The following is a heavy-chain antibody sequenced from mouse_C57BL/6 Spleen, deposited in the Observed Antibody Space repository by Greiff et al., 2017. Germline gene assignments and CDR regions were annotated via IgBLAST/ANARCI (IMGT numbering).Heavy chain of an antibody. CDR1: GYAFTNYL. D-gene: IGHD2-4*01. Sequence: VQLVESGAELVRPGTSVKVSCKASGYAFTNYLIEWVKQRPGQGLEWIGVINPGSGGTNYNEKFKGKATLTADKSSSTAYMQLSSLTSEDSAVYFCARWGNYYDYDDYAMDYWGQGTSVTVSS. CDR3: ARWGNYYDYDDYAMDY. CDR2: INPGSGGT. V-gene: IGHV1-54*01. J-gene: IGHJ4*01.